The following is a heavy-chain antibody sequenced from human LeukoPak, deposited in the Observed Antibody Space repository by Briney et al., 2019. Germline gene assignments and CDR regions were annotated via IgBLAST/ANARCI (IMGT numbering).Heavy chain of an antibody. V-gene: IGHV1-69*05. D-gene: IGHD1-7*01. CDR3: ARSGGTTLLGGFDP. CDR1: GGTFSSYA. CDR2: IIPIFGTA. J-gene: IGHJ5*02. Sequence: ASVKVSCKASGGTFSSYAISWVRQAPGQGLEWMGGIIPIFGTANYAQKFQGRVTITTDESTSTAYMELSSLRSEDTAVYYCARSGGTTLLGGFDPWGQGTLVTVSS.